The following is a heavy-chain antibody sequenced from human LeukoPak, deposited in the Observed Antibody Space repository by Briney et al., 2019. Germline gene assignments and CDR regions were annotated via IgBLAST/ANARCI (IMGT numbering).Heavy chain of an antibody. Sequence: GGLRLSCTASGLTFSSYGMSRVRHAQGKRLEWVSAIRGSGGSTYYADSVKGRFTISRDNSKNTLYLQMNSLRAEDTAVYYCAKDRGSSGWSSFDYWGQGTLVTVSS. CDR3: AKDRGSSGWSSFDY. CDR1: GLTFSSYG. CDR2: IRGSGGST. D-gene: IGHD6-19*01. J-gene: IGHJ4*02. V-gene: IGHV3-23*01.